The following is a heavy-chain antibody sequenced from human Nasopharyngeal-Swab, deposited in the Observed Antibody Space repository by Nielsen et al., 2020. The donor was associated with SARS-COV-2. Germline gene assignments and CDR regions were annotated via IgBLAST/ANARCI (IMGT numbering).Heavy chain of an antibody. V-gene: IGHV4-34*01. CDR3: ARLPYGDYLYYYYYGMDV. J-gene: IGHJ6*02. D-gene: IGHD4-17*01. Sequence: SETLSLTCAVYGGSFSGYYWSWIRQPPGKGLEWIGEINHSGSTNYNPSLKSRVTISVDTSKNQFSLKLSSLTAADTAVYYCARLPYGDYLYYYYYGMDVWGQGTTVTVSS. CDR1: GGSFSGYY. CDR2: INHSGST.